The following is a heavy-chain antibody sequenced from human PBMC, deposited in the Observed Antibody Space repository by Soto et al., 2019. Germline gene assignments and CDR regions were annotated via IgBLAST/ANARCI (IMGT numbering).Heavy chain of an antibody. D-gene: IGHD1-1*01. V-gene: IGHV5-51*01. CDR2: IYPSDSDT. CDR1: GYNFAGYW. Sequence: EXLNISSNGSGYNFAGYWISWVRQMPGKGLELMGIIYPSDSDTRYRPSFQGQVTISADKSISSAYLQWSSLRASDTAMYYCARGGVSTRTFDDWGQGTPVTVSS. CDR3: ARGGVSTRTFDD. J-gene: IGHJ4*02.